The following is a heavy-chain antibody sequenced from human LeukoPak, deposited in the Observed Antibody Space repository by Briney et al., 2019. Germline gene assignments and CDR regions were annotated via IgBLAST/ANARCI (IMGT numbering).Heavy chain of an antibody. V-gene: IGHV1-3*01. D-gene: IGHD3-10*01. Sequence: GASVKVSCKASGYTFTSYAMHWVRQAPGQRLEWMGWINADNGNTKYSQKFQGRVTITRDTSASTAYMELSSLRSEDTAVYYCARWLTYYYGSGSYSWFDPWGQGTLVTVSS. CDR2: INADNGNT. J-gene: IGHJ5*02. CDR3: ARWLTYYYGSGSYSWFDP. CDR1: GYTFTSYA.